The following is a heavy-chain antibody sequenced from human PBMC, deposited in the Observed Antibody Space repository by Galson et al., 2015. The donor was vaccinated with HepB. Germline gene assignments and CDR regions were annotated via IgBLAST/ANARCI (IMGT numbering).Heavy chain of an antibody. D-gene: IGHD4-17*01. CDR2: INPSGGST. CDR3: ARDLLHYGDCRLDYYYYGMDV. V-gene: IGHV1-46*01. CDR1: GYTFTSYY. Sequence: SVKVSCKASGYTFTSYYMHWVRQAPGQGLEWMGIINPSGGSTSYAQKFQGRVTMTRDTSTSTVYMELSSLRSEDTAVYYCARDLLHYGDCRLDYYYYGMDVWGQGTTVTVSS. J-gene: IGHJ6*02.